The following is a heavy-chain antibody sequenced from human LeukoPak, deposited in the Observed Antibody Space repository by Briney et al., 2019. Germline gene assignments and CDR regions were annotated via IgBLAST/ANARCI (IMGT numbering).Heavy chain of an antibody. CDR3: ASLSVTGSYGMDV. D-gene: IGHD3-9*01. Sequence: GGSLRLSCAASGFTFRSYSMNWVRQAPGKGLGWVSSISSSSSYIYYADSVKGRFTISRDNAKNSPYLQMNSLRAEDTAVYYCASLSVTGSYGMDVWGKGTTVTVSS. CDR1: GFTFRSYS. CDR2: ISSSSSYI. V-gene: IGHV3-21*01. J-gene: IGHJ6*04.